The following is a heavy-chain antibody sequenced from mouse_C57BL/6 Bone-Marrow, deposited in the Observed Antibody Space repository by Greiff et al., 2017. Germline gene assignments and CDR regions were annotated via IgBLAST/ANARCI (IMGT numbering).Heavy chain of an antibody. CDR3: ARHDAWLGRDAMDY. CDR2: ISNGGGST. Sequence: EVKLVESGGGLVQPGGSLKLSCAASGFTFSDYYMYWVRQTPEKRLEWVAYISNGGGSTYYPDTVKGRFPLSRDNAKNTLYLQMSRLKSEDTAMYYGARHDAWLGRDAMDYWGQGTSGTVSS. CDR1: GFTFSDYY. V-gene: IGHV5-12*01. J-gene: IGHJ4*01. D-gene: IGHD4-1*01.